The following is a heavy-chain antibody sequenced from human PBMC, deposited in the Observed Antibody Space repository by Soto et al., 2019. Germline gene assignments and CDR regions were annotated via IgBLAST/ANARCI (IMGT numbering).Heavy chain of an antibody. CDR1: GGSFSGYY. J-gene: IGHJ5*02. CDR2: INHSGST. D-gene: IGHD2-15*01. CDR3: ARAPFRYCSGGSCYPNWSDP. V-gene: IGHV4-34*01. Sequence: SETLSLTCAVYGGSFSGYYWSWIRQPPGKGLEWIGEINHSGSTNYNPSLKSRVTISVDTSKNQFSLKLSSVTAADTAVYYCARAPFRYCSGGSCYPNWSDPWGQGTLVTDSS.